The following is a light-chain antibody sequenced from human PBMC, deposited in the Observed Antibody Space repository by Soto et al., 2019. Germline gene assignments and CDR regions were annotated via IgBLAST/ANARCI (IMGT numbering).Light chain of an antibody. Sequence: QSVLTKPPSASGTPGQRVTISCSGSSSNIGSNTVNWYQQLPGTAPKLLIYSNNQRPSGVPDRFSGSKSGTSASLAISGLXSEDEADYYCAAWDDSLNGRVFGTGTKVTVL. CDR1: SSNIGSNT. CDR2: SNN. J-gene: IGLJ1*01. CDR3: AAWDDSLNGRV. V-gene: IGLV1-44*01.